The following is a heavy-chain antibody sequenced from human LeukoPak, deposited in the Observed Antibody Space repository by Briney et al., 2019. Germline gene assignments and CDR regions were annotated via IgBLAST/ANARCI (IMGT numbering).Heavy chain of an antibody. CDR2: ISDSGGST. CDR3: AEGLYGGNPGDLDY. V-gene: IGHV3-23*01. J-gene: IGHJ4*02. Sequence: GGSLRLSCAASGFTFSNYAMSWVRQAPGKGLEWVSAISDSGGSTSYAASVKGRFTISRDNSKNTLYLQMNSLRAEDTAVYYCAEGLYGGNPGDLDYWGQGTLVTVSS. CDR1: GFTFSNYA. D-gene: IGHD4-23*01.